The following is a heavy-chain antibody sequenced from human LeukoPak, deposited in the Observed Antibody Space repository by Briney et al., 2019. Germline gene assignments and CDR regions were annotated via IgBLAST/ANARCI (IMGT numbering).Heavy chain of an antibody. D-gene: IGHD3-10*02. V-gene: IGHV4-61*02. CDR1: GGSISSGSYY. Sequence: PSETLSLTSTVSGGSISSGSYYWRWIRQPAGKGLEWIGRIYTSGSTNYNPSLKSRVTISVDTSKNQFSLKLSSVTAADTAVYYCARDHVRYYYYGMDVWGQGTTVTVSS. J-gene: IGHJ6*02. CDR2: IYTSGST. CDR3: ARDHVRYYYYGMDV.